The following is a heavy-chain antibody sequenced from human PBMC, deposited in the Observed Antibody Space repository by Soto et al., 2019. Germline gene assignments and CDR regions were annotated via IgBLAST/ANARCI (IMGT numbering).Heavy chain of an antibody. CDR2: IGTSGSTK. Sequence: GGSLTLSRESTGSSFNLRDMNCVLQAPGTGLEWFSYIGTSGSTKYYADSVQGRFTISRDNTKNSVYLEMNSLRGDDTGIYYCARAGGSRAFDWPYFDSCGQGT. CDR1: GSSFNLRD. D-gene: IGHD3-9*01. J-gene: IGHJ4*02. V-gene: IGHV3-48*03. CDR3: ARAGGSRAFDWPYFDS.